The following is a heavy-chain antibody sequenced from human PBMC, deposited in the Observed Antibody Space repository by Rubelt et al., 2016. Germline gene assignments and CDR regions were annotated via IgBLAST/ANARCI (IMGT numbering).Heavy chain of an antibody. V-gene: IGHV4-59*08. CDR2: IYYGGRT. D-gene: IGHD1/OR15-1a*01. Sequence: QVQLQESGPGLVKPSETLSLTCTVSGASIRSYYWSWIRQPPGKGLEWIGNIYYGGRTNYTPSLKSRLPMSVDTSTNQCALRLTSVTAADTAVYYCAGRTAASGTFYHWGQGTLVTVSS. J-gene: IGHJ4*02. CDR1: GASIRSYY. CDR3: AGRTAASGTFYH.